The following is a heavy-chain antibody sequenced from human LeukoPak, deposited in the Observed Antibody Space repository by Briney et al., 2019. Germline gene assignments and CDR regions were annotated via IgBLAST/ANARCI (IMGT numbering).Heavy chain of an antibody. CDR3: ARGASVDRTYNYYDY. D-gene: IGHD5-24*01. J-gene: IGHJ4*02. V-gene: IGHV3-23*01. CDR2: ISGSGGST. Sequence: GGSLRLSCAASGFTFNSYAMSWVRQAPGKGLEWVSAISGSGGSTYYADSVKGRFTISRDDAKNTLYLQMNSLRAEDTAVYYCARGASVDRTYNYYDYWGQGTLVTVSS. CDR1: GFTFNSYA.